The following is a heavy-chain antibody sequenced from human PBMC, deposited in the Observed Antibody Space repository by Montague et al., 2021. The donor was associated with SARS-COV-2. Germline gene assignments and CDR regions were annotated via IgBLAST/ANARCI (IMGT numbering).Heavy chain of an antibody. J-gene: IGHJ6*02. D-gene: IGHD3-22*01. Sequence: SETLSLTCTVSGGSTSSSSYYWGWIRQPPGKGLEWIGSIYYTGSTYYNPSLKRRVTISVDTSKNQFSLKLSSVTAADTAVYYCATDTRIAMLVVVTRYGLDVWGQGTTVTVSS. CDR3: ATDTRIAMLVVVTRYGLDV. CDR1: GGSTSSSSYY. V-gene: IGHV4-39*07. CDR2: IYYTGST.